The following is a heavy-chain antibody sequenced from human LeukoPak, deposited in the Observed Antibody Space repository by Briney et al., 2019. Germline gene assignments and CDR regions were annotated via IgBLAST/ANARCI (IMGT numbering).Heavy chain of an antibody. D-gene: IGHD3-16*01. V-gene: IGHV3-53*01. CDR1: GFTFSSYA. J-gene: IGHJ4*02. Sequence: GGSLRLSCAASGFTFSSYAMSWVRQAPGKGLEWVSVIYSGGSTYYADSVKGRFTISRDNSKNTLYLQMNSLRAEDTAVYYCARDVKEGVCYWGQGTLVTVSS. CDR3: ARDVKEGVCY. CDR2: IYSGGST.